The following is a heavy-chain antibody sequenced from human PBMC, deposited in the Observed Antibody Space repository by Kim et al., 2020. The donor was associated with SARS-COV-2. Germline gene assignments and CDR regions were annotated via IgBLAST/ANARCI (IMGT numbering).Heavy chain of an antibody. J-gene: IGHJ6*02. Sequence: GGSLRLSCAASGFTFSSYEMNWVRQAPGKGLDWVSYISSSGSTLYYADSVKGRFTISRDNAKNSLYLQMNSLRAEDTAVYYCARCFHIYYYGMDVWGQGTTVTVSS. CDR1: GFTFSSYE. V-gene: IGHV3-48*03. D-gene: IGHD2-21*01. CDR3: ARCFHIYYYGMDV. CDR2: ISSSGSTL.